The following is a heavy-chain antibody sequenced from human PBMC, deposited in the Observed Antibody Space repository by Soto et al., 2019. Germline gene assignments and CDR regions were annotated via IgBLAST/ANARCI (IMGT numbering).Heavy chain of an antibody. V-gene: IGHV4-31*03. D-gene: IGHD1-7*01. Sequence: SETLSLTCTVSGDSISSGGYYWSWIRQHPGKGLEWIGYVYDNGGAYYSPSLRGRVVISLDRSENQFSLRLSSVSAADTAVYYCARVKGGTTRRAFDSWGQGTLVTVSS. CDR3: ARVKGGTTRRAFDS. J-gene: IGHJ4*02. CDR2: VYDNGGA. CDR1: GDSISSGGYY.